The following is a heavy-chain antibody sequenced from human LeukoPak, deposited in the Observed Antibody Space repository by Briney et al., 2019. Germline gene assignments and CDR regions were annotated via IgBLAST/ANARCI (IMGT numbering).Heavy chain of an antibody. CDR1: GGSISSYY. CDR2: IYYSGST. J-gene: IGHJ6*03. CDR3: ARAKYYYYMDV. V-gene: IGHV4-59*01. Sequence: SETLSLTCTVSGGSISSYYWSWIRQPPGRGLEWIGYIYYSGSTNYNPSLKSRVTISVDTSKNQFSLKLSSVTAADTAVYYCARAKYYYYMDVWGKGTTVTVSS.